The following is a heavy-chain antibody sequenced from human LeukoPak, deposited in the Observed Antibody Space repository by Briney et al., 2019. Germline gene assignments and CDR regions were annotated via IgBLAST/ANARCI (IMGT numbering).Heavy chain of an antibody. V-gene: IGHV3-11*04. J-gene: IGHJ4*02. Sequence: GGSPRLSCAASGFTFSDYYMSWIRQAPGKGLEWVSYISSSGSTIYYADSVKGRFTFSRDNAKNSLYLQMNSLRAEDTAVYYCARGQWLGPQYYFDYWGQGTLVTVSS. CDR1: GFTFSDYY. D-gene: IGHD6-19*01. CDR3: ARGQWLGPQYYFDY. CDR2: ISSSGSTI.